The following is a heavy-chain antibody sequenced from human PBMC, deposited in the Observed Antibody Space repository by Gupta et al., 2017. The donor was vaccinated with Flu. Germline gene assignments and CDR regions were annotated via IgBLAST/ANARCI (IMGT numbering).Heavy chain of an antibody. CDR1: GFTFSTSY. J-gene: IGHJ4*02. D-gene: IGHD4-17*01. Sequence: EMQLVESGGGLVQPGGSQRLSCAASGFTFSTSYLQWVRQAPGKGLVWVSRINPDGSSTTYAESVKGRFTISRDNAKNTLYLQMNSLGDDDTAVYYCATVTSGCWGQGTLVTVSS. V-gene: IGHV3-74*03. CDR2: INPDGSST. CDR3: ATVTSGC.